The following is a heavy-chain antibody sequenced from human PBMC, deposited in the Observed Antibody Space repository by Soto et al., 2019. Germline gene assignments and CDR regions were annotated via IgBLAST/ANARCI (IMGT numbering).Heavy chain of an antibody. CDR2: ISSSSSSI. J-gene: IGHJ4*02. V-gene: IGHV3-48*02. CDR1: GFTFSSYT. D-gene: IGHD2-2*01. Sequence: EVQLVESGGGWVQPGGSLRLSCAASGFTFSSYTMNWVRQAPGKGLEWVSHISSSSSSIYYADSVKGRITVSRDNAKNSLYLQLNSLRDEDTAVYYCAGARGCISPGCYSDYWGQGTLVTVSS. CDR3: AGARGCISPGCYSDY.